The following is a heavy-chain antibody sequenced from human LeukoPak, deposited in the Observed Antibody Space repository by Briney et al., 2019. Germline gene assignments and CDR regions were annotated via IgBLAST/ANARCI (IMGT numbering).Heavy chain of an antibody. CDR2: ISSSSYI. J-gene: IGHJ3*02. D-gene: IGHD2-8*01. CDR1: GFTFSRDS. V-gene: IGHV3-21*01. CDR3: AKDRSAPHMLWNALDT. Sequence: GGSLRLSCAASGFTFSRDSMNWVRQAPGKGLEWVSSISSSSYIYYGDSVKGRFTISRDNAKNSLYLQMNGLRAEDTAVYYCAKDRSAPHMLWNALDTWGQGTMVTVSS.